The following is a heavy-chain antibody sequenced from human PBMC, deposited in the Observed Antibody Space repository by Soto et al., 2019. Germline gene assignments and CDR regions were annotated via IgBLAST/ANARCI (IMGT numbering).Heavy chain of an antibody. CDR3: TTESDRLRVRGL. J-gene: IGHJ4*02. D-gene: IGHD5-12*01. CDR1: GFTFNDTW. Sequence: EVQLVESGGGLVKPGGSLRLSCAASGFTFNDTWMNWVRQAPGKGLEWVARIKSKSDGGTTDYAVVVKGRFTISRDDSKHTLSLQMNSMTTEDTAFYYCTTESDRLRVRGLWGQGTLVTVSS. CDR2: IKSKSDGGTT. V-gene: IGHV3-15*07.